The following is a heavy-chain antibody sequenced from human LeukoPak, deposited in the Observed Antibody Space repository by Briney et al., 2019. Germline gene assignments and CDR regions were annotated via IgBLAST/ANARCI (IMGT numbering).Heavy chain of an antibody. CDR3: AKDGRDIVVVVAATLYNTGYYFDY. Sequence: GGSLRLSCPASGFTFSSYGMRWVRQAPGKGLEWVAVISYDGSNKYYADSVKGRFAISRDNSKNTLYLQMNSLRAEDTAVYYCAKDGRDIVVVVAATLYNTGYYFDYWGQGTLVTVSS. CDR1: GFTFSSYG. D-gene: IGHD2-15*01. J-gene: IGHJ4*02. CDR2: ISYDGSNK. V-gene: IGHV3-30*18.